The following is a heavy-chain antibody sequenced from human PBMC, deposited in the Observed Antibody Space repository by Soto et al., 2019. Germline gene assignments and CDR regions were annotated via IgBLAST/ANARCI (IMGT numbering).Heavy chain of an antibody. J-gene: IGHJ5*02. CDR1: GGSIRSGGYY. D-gene: IGHD6-13*01. V-gene: IGHV4-31*03. CDR2: IYYSGST. Sequence: QVQLQESGPGLVKPSQTLSLTCTVSGGSIRSGGYYWNWIRQHPGKGLEWIGYIYYSGSTYYNPSLKSRVTISVDTSKNQFSLKLSSVTAADKDVYYCARDPSGIAAEGWFDPWGQGTLVTVSS. CDR3: ARDPSGIAAEGWFDP.